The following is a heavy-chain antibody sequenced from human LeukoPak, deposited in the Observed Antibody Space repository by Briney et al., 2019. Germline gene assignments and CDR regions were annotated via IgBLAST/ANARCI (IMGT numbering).Heavy chain of an antibody. CDR2: FYRGDST. Sequence: GGSLRLSCAVSGFTVSSSYMYWVRQAPGKGLEWVSFFYRGDSTYYAESVRGRFTISRDNSKNTLYLLMNSLIPEDTAVYYCAREVVSSPSYFDSWGQGTLSPSPQ. D-gene: IGHD2-15*01. CDR3: AREVVSSPSYFDS. J-gene: IGHJ4*02. V-gene: IGHV3-53*01. CDR1: GFTVSSSY.